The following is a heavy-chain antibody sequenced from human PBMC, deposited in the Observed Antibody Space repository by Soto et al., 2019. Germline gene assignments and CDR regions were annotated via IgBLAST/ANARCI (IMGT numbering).Heavy chain of an antibody. V-gene: IGHV3-23*01. CDR2: ISGTGGST. J-gene: IGHJ4*02. CDR1: GFSFSTSA. D-gene: IGHD5-18*01. CDR3: AKNQGLYSYGYYDY. Sequence: GGSLRLSCAASGFSFSTSAMSWVRQAPGKGLEWVSAISGTGGSTDYADSVKGRVTISRDNSKNTLFLQMNSLRTEDTAVYYCAKNQGLYSYGYYDYWGQGTPVTVSS.